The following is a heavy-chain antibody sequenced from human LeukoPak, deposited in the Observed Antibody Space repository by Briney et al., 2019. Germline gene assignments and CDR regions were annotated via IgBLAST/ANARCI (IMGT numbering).Heavy chain of an antibody. D-gene: IGHD6-13*01. J-gene: IGHJ4*02. V-gene: IGHV4-4*02. CDR1: GGSISSSNW. CDR3: ARLKYSSSWPRTLGGYFDY. CDR2: IYHSGST. Sequence: PSGTLSLTCAVSGGSISSSNWWSWVRQPPGKGLEWIGEIYHSGSTNYNPSLKSRVTISVDKSKNQFSLKLSSVTAADTAVYYCARLKYSSSWPRTLGGYFDYWGQGTLVTVYS.